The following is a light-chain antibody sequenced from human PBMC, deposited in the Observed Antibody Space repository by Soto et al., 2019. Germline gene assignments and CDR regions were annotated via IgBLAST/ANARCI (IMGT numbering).Light chain of an antibody. Sequence: QSVLTQLPSASGTPGQRVTISCSGSSSNIVSNYVYWYQQLPGTAPKLLIYRNNQRPSGVPDRFSGSKSGTSASLAISGLRSEDEANYYCAAWDDSLSGVVFGGGTQLTVL. J-gene: IGLJ3*02. V-gene: IGLV1-47*01. CDR3: AAWDDSLSGVV. CDR2: RNN. CDR1: SSNIVSNY.